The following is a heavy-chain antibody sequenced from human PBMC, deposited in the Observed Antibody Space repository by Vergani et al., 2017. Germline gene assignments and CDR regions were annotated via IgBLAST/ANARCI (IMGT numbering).Heavy chain of an antibody. CDR2: IKQDGSEK. CDR3: AREPHLYGGYVPRDSRSFFDY. D-gene: IGHD5-12*01. Sequence: EVQLVESGGGLVKPGGSLRLSCAASGFTFSNAWMSWVRQAPGKGLEWVANIKQDGSEKYYVDSVKGRFTISRDNAKNSLYLQMNSLRAEDTAVYYCAREPHLYGGYVPRDSRSFFDYWGQGTLVIVSS. J-gene: IGHJ4*02. V-gene: IGHV3-7*03. CDR1: GFTFSNAW.